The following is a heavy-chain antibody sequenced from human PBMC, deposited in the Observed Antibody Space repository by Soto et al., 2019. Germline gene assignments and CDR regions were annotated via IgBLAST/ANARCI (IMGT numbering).Heavy chain of an antibody. V-gene: IGHV3-48*04. J-gene: IGHJ6*02. CDR2: ISSSSSTI. Sequence: GGSLRLSCAASGFTFSSYSMNWVRQAPGKGLEWVSYISSSSSTIYYADSVKGRFTISRDNAKNSLYLQMNSLRAEDTAVYYCARPSSYDYVWGSYRYTGDYYGMDVWGQGTTVTVSS. CDR1: GFTFSSYS. CDR3: ARPSSYDYVWGSYRYTGDYYGMDV. D-gene: IGHD3-16*02.